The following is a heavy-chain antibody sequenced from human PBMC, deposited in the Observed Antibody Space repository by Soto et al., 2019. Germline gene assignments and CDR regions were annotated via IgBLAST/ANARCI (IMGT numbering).Heavy chain of an antibody. J-gene: IGHJ6*02. V-gene: IGHV5-51*01. CDR1: GYSFTSYW. CDR3: ARISFGPDYDILTAYYTQHYYYYYGLDV. Sequence: GESLKISCKGSGYSFTSYWIGWVRQMPGKGLEWMGIIYPGDSDTRYSPSFQGQVTISADKSISTAYLQWSSLKASDTAMYYCARISFGPDYDILTAYYTQHYYYYYGLDVWGQGTTVTVSS. CDR2: IYPGDSDT. D-gene: IGHD3-9*01.